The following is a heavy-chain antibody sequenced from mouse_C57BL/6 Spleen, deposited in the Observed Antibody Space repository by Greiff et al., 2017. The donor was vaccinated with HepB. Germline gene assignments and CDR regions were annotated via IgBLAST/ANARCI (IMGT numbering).Heavy chain of an antibody. J-gene: IGHJ3*01. D-gene: IGHD2-2*01. CDR2: IDPETGGT. V-gene: IGHV1-15*01. CDR1: GYTFTDYE. CDR3: TRFPSTMVTPWFAY. Sequence: VQLQQSGAELVRPGASVTLSCKASGYTFTDYEMHWVKQTPVHGLEWIGAIDPETGGTAYNQKFKGKAILTADKSSSTAYMELRSLTSEDSAVYYCTRFPSTMVTPWFAYWGQGTLVTVSA.